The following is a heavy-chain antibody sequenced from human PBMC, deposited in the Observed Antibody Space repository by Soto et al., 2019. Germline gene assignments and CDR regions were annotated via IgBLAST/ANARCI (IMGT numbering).Heavy chain of an antibody. CDR3: ARRYGASFDY. D-gene: IGHD4-17*01. J-gene: IGHJ4*02. CDR1: GYTFISYG. V-gene: IGHV1-18*01. CDR2: IRVYSGNT. Sequence: GASVKVSCKASGYTFISYGISWVRQAPGQGLEWMGWIRVYSGNTNYAQKLQGRVTMTTDTSTSTAYMELRSLRSDDTAVYYCARRYGASFDYWGQGNLVTVSS.